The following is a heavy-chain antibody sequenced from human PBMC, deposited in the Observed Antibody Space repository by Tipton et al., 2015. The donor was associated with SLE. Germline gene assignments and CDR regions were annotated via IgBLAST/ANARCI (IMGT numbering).Heavy chain of an antibody. CDR1: GGSISSYY. Sequence: TLSLTCTVSGGSISSYYWSWIRQPPGKGLEWIGYIYTSGSTNYNPSLKSRVTISVDTSKNQFSLKLSSVTAADTAVYYCARRRILRFLEWLLYGWFDPWGQGTLVTVSS. J-gene: IGHJ5*02. CDR2: IYTSGST. D-gene: IGHD3-3*01. V-gene: IGHV4-59*01. CDR3: ARRRILRFLEWLLYGWFDP.